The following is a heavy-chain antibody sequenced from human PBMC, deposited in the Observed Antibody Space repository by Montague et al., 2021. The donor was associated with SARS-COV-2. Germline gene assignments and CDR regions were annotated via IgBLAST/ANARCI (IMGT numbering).Heavy chain of an antibody. D-gene: IGHD4-23*01. CDR3: VRDHPYGGSRGAYDI. J-gene: IGHJ3*02. CDR2: IYDGGAV. CDR1: GGSITGYY. Sequence: SETLSLTCTVSGGSITGYYWSWLRRSPGKGLEWIAYIYDGGAVNXNPSLGSRVTISTDTSKNQLSHKVNSVTAADTAVYCCVRDHPYGGSRGAYDIWGQGTVVTVSS. V-gene: IGHV4-59*01.